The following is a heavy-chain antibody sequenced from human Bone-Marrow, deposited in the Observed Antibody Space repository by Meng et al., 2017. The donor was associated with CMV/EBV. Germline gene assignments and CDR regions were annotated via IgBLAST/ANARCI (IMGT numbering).Heavy chain of an antibody. CDR1: GYTFTGYY. CDR3: AREGGIVVVPPDALDI. CDR2: INPNSGGT. Sequence: ASVKVSCKASGYTFTGYYMHWVRQAPGQGLEWMGWINPNSGGTNYAQKFQGRVTMTRDTSISTAYMELRSLRSDDTAVYYCAREGGIVVVPPDALDIWGQGTMVTVSS. J-gene: IGHJ3*02. V-gene: IGHV1-2*02. D-gene: IGHD2-2*01.